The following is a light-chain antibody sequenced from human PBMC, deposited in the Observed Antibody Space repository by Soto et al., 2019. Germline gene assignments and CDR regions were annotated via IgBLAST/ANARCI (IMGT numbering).Light chain of an antibody. J-gene: IGLJ3*02. Sequence: QLVLTQPPSVSGAPGQRVTISCTGSSSNIGAGKYVHWYQQLPGRAPKLLIYGDTNRPSGVPYRFSASKSGTSASLAITGLQAEDEADYHCQSYDRGLSASVFGGGTKLTVL. CDR2: GDT. V-gene: IGLV1-40*01. CDR3: QSYDRGLSASV. CDR1: SSNIGAGKY.